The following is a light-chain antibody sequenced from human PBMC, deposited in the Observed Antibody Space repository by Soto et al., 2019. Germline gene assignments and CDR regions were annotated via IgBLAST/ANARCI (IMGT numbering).Light chain of an antibody. J-gene: IGKJ4*01. CDR1: QGIGND. V-gene: IGKV1-17*01. CDR2: VAS. Sequence: IQFTQSPSSLSASVGDRVTITCRASQGIGNDLGWYQQKPGKAPKRLIYVASSLQSGVPSRFSGSGAGTQFTLTISSLQPEDFATDYCLQHNSYTLTFGGGTKVDIK. CDR3: LQHNSYTLT.